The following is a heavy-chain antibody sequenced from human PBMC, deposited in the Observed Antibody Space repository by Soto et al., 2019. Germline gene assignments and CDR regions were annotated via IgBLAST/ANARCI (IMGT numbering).Heavy chain of an antibody. CDR3: ARERTYKVFGDDALDF. D-gene: IGHD1-1*01. Sequence: SETLSLTCTVSGGSLNNYNWNWIRQSAGTGLEWIGRIYSSGKTYYNPSLKSRVTLSLDMLNNQISLKVTSVTAADTAVYYCARERTYKVFGDDALDFWGLGTMVTVSS. CDR1: GGSLNNYN. J-gene: IGHJ3*01. V-gene: IGHV4-4*07. CDR2: IYSSGKT.